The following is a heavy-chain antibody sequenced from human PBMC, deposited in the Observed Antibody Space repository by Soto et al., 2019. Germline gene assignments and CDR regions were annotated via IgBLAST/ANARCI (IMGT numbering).Heavy chain of an antibody. Sequence: EVQLLESGGGLVQPGGSLRLSCAASGFTFSSYAMSWVRQAPGKGLEWVSAISGSGGSTYYADSVKGRFTISRDNSKNTLYLQMNSLRAEDTAVYYCAKDLGYCSGGSCYYYYYMDVWGKGTTVTVSS. D-gene: IGHD2-15*01. V-gene: IGHV3-23*01. CDR3: AKDLGYCSGGSCYYYYYMDV. J-gene: IGHJ6*03. CDR1: GFTFSSYA. CDR2: ISGSGGST.